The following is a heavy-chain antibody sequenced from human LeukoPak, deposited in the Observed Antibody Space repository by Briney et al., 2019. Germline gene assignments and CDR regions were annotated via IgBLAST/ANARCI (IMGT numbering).Heavy chain of an antibody. V-gene: IGHV3-15*01. CDR1: GFTFSNAW. D-gene: IGHD6-13*01. J-gene: IGHJ3*02. Sequence: GGSLRLSCAASGFTFSNAWMSWVRQAPGKGLEWVGRIKSKTDGGTADYAAPVKGRFTISRDDSKNTLYLQMNSLRAEDTAVYYCARSPSSSWPHAFDIWGQGTMVTVSS. CDR2: IKSKTDGGTA. CDR3: ARSPSSSWPHAFDI.